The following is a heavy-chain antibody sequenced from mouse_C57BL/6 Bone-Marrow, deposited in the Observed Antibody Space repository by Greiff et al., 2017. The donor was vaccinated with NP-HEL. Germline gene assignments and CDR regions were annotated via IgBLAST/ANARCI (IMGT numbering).Heavy chain of an antibody. Sequence: VQLQQPGAELVKPGASVKLSCKASGYTFTSYWMHWVKQRPGRGLEWIGRIDPTSGGTKYNEKFKSKATLTVDKPASTAYMQLSSLTSEDSAVYYCARETGRAWFAYWGQGTLVTVSA. CDR1: GYTFTSYW. D-gene: IGHD3-3*01. CDR3: ARETGRAWFAY. CDR2: IDPTSGGT. J-gene: IGHJ3*01. V-gene: IGHV1-72*01.